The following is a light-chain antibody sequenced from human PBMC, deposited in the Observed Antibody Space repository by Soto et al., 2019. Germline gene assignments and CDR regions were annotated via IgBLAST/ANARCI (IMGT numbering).Light chain of an antibody. J-gene: IGLJ1*01. CDR2: EVS. V-gene: IGLV2-14*01. CDR3: SSYTSSTPLYV. Sequence: QSALTQPASVSGSPGQSITISCTGTSSDVVGYNYVSWYQQHPGKAPKLMIYEVSNRPSGVSNRFSGSKSGNTASLTISGLQAEDEADYYCSSYTSSTPLYVFGTGTTVTVL. CDR1: SSDVVGYNY.